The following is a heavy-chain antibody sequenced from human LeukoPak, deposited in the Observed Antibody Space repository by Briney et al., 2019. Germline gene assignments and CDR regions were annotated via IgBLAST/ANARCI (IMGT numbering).Heavy chain of an antibody. V-gene: IGHV1-69*13. CDR3: ARAFGIYYDSSGYYDY. CDR1: GYTFTGYY. CDR2: IIPIFGTA. D-gene: IGHD3-22*01. Sequence: ASVTVSCKAPGYTFTGYYMHWVRQAPGQGLEWMGGIIPIFGTANYAQKFQGRVTITADESTSTAYMELSSLRSEDTAVYYCARAFGIYYDSSGYYDYWGQGTLVTVSS. J-gene: IGHJ4*02.